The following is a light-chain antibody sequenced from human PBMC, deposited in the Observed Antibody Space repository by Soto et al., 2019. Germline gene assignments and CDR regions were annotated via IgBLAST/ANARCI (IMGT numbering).Light chain of an antibody. CDR2: EAS. CDR1: QSVSSW. Sequence: DIQMTQSPSVLSASVGDRVTITCRASQSVSSWLAWYQQKPGKAPKLLIFEASPLQRGVPSRFSGSGSGTEFTLTINNLEPDDFATYYCQHYDSHRGSFGQGSKLEIK. CDR3: QHYDSHRGS. V-gene: IGKV1-5*01. J-gene: IGKJ2*01.